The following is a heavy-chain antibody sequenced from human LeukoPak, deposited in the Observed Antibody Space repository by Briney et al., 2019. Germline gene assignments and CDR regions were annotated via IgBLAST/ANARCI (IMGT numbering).Heavy chain of an antibody. CDR2: VCGRGSST. CDR1: GFTFSSYA. Sequence: GGSLRLSCAASGFTFSSYAMTWVRQAPGKGVEWVSAVCGRGSSTYYADSVKGRFTISRDNSKNTLYLQMNSLRAEDTAVYYCAKGGGYDFWSGGFDYWGQGTLGTVSS. D-gene: IGHD3-3*01. CDR3: AKGGGYDFWSGGFDY. V-gene: IGHV3-23*01. J-gene: IGHJ4*02.